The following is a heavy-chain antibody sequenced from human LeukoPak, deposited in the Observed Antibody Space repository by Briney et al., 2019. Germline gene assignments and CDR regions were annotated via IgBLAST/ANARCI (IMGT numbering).Heavy chain of an antibody. CDR3: VSGYSYFDY. CDR1: GFTFSSYW. J-gene: IGHJ4*02. CDR2: ITSDGSST. V-gene: IGHV3-74*01. Sequence: GSLRLSCAASGFTFSSYWMHWVRQAPGKGLVWVSRITSDGSSTSYADSVKGRFTISRDNAKNTLYLRMNSLRAEDTAVYYCVSGYSYFDYWVQGTLVTVSS. D-gene: IGHD5-18*01.